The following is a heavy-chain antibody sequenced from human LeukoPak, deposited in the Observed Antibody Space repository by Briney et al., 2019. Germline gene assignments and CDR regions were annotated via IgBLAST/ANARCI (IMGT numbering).Heavy chain of an antibody. CDR1: GGSISRYY. CDR2: IHYSGST. D-gene: IGHD6-19*01. V-gene: IGHV4-59*08. J-gene: IGHJ3*02. Sequence: SETLSLIYTVSGGSISRYYWSWIPHSPRKALEWIGYIHYSGSTKYNPYLKSRVTISVDTSKNQFSLKLSSVTAADTAVYYCARPYSSGWYGAFDIWGQGTMVTVSS. CDR3: ARPYSSGWYGAFDI.